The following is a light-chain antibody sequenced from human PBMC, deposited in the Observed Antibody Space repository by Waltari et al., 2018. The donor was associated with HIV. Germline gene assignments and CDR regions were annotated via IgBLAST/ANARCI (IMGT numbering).Light chain of an antibody. J-gene: IGLJ3*02. CDR1: KLGDPY. V-gene: IGLV3-1*01. Sequence: SYELTQPPSVSVSPGQTASVTCSADKLGDPYVSWYQQKPGQSPVVVIYEDKKRPSGIPERFSGSNSGNTATLTISGTQAMDEADYYCQSYDSSLGGSVFGGGTKLTVL. CDR3: QSYDSSLGGSV. CDR2: EDK.